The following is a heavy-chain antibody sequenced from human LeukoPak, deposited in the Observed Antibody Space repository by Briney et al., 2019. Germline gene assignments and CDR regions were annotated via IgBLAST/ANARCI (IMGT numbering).Heavy chain of an antibody. CDR3: AKDNGMVATRKYYYYYYGMDV. D-gene: IGHD5-12*01. CDR1: GFTFSSYG. Sequence: GGSLRLSCAASGFTFSSYGMHWVRQAPGKGLEWVAVISYDGSNKYYADSVKGRFTISRDNSKNTLYLQMNSLRAEDTAVYYCAKDNGMVATRKYYYYYYGMDVWGQGTTVTVSS. V-gene: IGHV3-30*18. CDR2: ISYDGSNK. J-gene: IGHJ6*02.